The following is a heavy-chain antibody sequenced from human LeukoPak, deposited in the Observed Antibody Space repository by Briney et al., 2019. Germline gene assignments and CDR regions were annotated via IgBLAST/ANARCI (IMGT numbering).Heavy chain of an antibody. J-gene: IGHJ5*02. CDR2: IYYSGST. CDR3: ARFARIFGVVIKGGWFDP. Sequence: SETLSLICTVSGGSISSYYWSWIRQPPGKGLEWIGYIYYSGSTNYNPSLKSRVTISVDTSKNQFSLKLSSVTAADTAVYYCARFARIFGVVIKGGWFDPWGQGTLVTVSS. D-gene: IGHD3-3*01. V-gene: IGHV4-59*08. CDR1: GGSISSYY.